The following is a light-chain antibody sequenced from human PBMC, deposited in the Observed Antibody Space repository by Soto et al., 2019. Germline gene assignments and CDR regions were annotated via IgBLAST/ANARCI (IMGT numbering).Light chain of an antibody. J-gene: IGKJ1*01. CDR3: QQYVSSPRT. CDR2: GAS. CDR1: QSVSSSF. V-gene: IGKV3-20*01. Sequence: EIGLTQSPGTLSLSPGERATLSCRASQSVSSSFLAWYQQKPGQAPRLLIYGASSRATGIPDRFSGSGSGKDFTLTISRLEPEDFAVYYCQQYVSSPRTFGQGTKVEIK.